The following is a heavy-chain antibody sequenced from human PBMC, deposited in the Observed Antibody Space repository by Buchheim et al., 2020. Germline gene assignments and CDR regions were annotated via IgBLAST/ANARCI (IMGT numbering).Heavy chain of an antibody. CDR1: GGSFSGYY. CDR2: INHSGST. Sequence: QVQLQQWGAGLLKPSETLSLTCAVYGGSFSGYYWSWIRQPPGKGLEWIGEINHSGSTNYNPSLKSRVPISVYPSKNPFSLKLSAVTAADTAVYYCARLSSFWSGFWGQGTL. D-gene: IGHD3-3*01. CDR3: ARLSSFWSGF. J-gene: IGHJ4*02. V-gene: IGHV4-34*01.